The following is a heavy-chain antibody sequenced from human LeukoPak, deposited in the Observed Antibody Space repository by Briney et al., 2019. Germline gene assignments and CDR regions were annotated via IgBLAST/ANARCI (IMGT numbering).Heavy chain of an antibody. D-gene: IGHD6-19*01. Sequence: PGGSLRLSCAASGFAFNNYVMTWVRQAPGKGLEWVSSISGSGGGTYYADSVRGRFTISRDNSKNTLYVQMNSLRADDTAVYYYAKDTGVAGTADHFDYWGQGTLVTVSS. CDR2: ISGSGGGT. J-gene: IGHJ4*02. CDR1: GFAFNNYV. V-gene: IGHV3-23*01. CDR3: AKDTGVAGTADHFDY.